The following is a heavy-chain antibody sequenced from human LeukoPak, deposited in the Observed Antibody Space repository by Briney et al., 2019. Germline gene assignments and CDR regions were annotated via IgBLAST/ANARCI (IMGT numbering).Heavy chain of an antibody. CDR1: GGSISSYL. CDR2: IYHSGST. CDR3: ARGHPFDS. J-gene: IGHJ5*01. Sequence: PSETLSLTCNLSGGSISSYLWTWIRQPPGKGLEWIGYIYHSGSTNYNPSLNNRVTISVDTSKNQFSLKLTSVTAADTAVYYCARGHPFDSWGQGTLVTVSS. V-gene: IGHV4-59*01.